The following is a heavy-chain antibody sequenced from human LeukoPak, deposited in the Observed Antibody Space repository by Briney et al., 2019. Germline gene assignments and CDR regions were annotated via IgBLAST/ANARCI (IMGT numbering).Heavy chain of an antibody. J-gene: IGHJ3*02. CDR1: GFTFDDYG. CDR2: IDRNGDST. CDR3: ARDHKGGDGADAFDI. D-gene: IGHD5-24*01. V-gene: IGHV3-20*04. Sequence: PGGSLRLSCAVSGFTFDDYGMSWVRQAPGKGLEWVSGIDRNGDSTGYADSVEGRFTISRDNAKNSLCLQMDSLRAEDTALYYCARDHKGGDGADAFDIWGHGTMVTVSS.